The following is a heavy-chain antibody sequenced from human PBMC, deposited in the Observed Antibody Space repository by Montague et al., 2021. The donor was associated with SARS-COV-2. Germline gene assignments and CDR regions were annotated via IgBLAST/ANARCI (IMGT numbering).Heavy chain of an antibody. J-gene: IGHJ5*01. Sequence: SETLSLTCAVYGGSITESSWTWIRQVPRKGLEWLGEVDPRGGATHRPSLRDRLTVSVDRPKNQVSLSLTSVNAADTAVYFCARVNKGYYQYPGGLSWFDPWGQGTLVIVST. CDR3: ARVNKGYYQYPGGLSWFDP. V-gene: IGHV4-34*01. CDR1: GGSITESS. CDR2: VDPRGGA. D-gene: IGHD3-10*01.